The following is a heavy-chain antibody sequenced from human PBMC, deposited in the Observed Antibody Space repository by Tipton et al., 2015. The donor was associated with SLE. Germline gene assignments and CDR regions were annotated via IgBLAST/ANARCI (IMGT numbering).Heavy chain of an antibody. J-gene: IGHJ4*02. CDR3: ARHERWPHFDY. V-gene: IGHV4-38-2*01. CDR2: VYHSGST. D-gene: IGHD6-19*01. CDR1: GYSISSAYS. Sequence: TLSLTCVVSGYSISSAYSWGWIRQPPGKGLEWIGTVYHSGSTHYNPSLKSRVTISIDTSKNQFSLKLSSMTAADTAVYYCARHERWPHFDYWGQGTLVTVSS.